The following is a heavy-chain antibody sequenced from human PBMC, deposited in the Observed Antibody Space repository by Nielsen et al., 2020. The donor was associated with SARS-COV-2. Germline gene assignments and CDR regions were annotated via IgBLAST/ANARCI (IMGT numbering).Heavy chain of an antibody. CDR1: GFTFSNNW. CDR2: ISAST. J-gene: IGHJ4*02. V-gene: IGHV3-23*01. CDR3: AKRSGYTSGWYGDY. Sequence: GESLKISCAASGFTFSNNWMHWVRQAPGKGLEWVSAISASTYYADSVKGRFTISRDNSKNTLYLQMNSLRAEDTAVYYCAKRSGYTSGWYGDYWGQGTLVTVSS. D-gene: IGHD6-19*01.